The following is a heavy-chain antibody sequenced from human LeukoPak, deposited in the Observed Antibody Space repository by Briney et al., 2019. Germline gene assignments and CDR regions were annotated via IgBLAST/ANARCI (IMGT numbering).Heavy chain of an antibody. D-gene: IGHD6-6*01. J-gene: IGHJ6*03. CDR2: MNPNSGNT. CDR1: GYTFTSYD. Sequence: ASVKVPCKASGYTFTSYDINWVRQATGQGLEWMGWMNPNSGNTGYAQKFQGRVTITRNTSISTAYMELSSLRSEDTAVYYCARAGRVNLWQLVRGGYYYYYMDVWGKGTTVTVSS. CDR3: ARAGRVNLWQLVRGGYYYYYMDV. V-gene: IGHV1-8*03.